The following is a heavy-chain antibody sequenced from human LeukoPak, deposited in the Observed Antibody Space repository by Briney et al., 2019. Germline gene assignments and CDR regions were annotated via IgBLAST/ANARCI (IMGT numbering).Heavy chain of an antibody. J-gene: IGHJ4*02. V-gene: IGHV3-23*01. CDR2: ISKTGSIA. Sequence: PGGSLRLSCVVSGFNFSSFAMNWVRQAPGKGLEWVSIISKTGSIASRADSLKGRFTISRDNSKNTVYLLMNSLRAEDTALYYCATESFHYGGQGTLVAVAS. D-gene: IGHD3-10*01. CDR1: GFNFSSFA. CDR3: ATESFHY.